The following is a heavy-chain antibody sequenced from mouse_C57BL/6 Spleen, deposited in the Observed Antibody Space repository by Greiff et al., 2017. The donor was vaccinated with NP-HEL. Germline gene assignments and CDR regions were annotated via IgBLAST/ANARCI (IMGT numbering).Heavy chain of an antibody. Sequence: EVQGVESGGGLVQPGGSLKLSCAASGFTFSDYYMYWVRQTPEKRLEWVAYISNGGGSTYYPDTVQGRFTISRDNAKNTLYLQMSRLESEDTAMYYCARGIYDGSAWFAYWGQGTLVTVAA. CDR2: ISNGGGST. V-gene: IGHV5-12*01. J-gene: IGHJ3*01. D-gene: IGHD2-3*01. CDR3: ARGIYDGSAWFAY. CDR1: GFTFSDYY.